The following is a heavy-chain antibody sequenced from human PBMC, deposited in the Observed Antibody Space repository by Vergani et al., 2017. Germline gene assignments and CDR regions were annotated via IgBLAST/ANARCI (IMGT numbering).Heavy chain of an antibody. CDR2: ISGSSNII. CDR3: ARSGGRDGYKGKDY. V-gene: IGHV3-48*02. CDR1: GFTFSSYS. D-gene: IGHD5-24*01. Sequence: EVQLVESGGGLVQPGGSLRLSCAASGFTFSSYSMNWVRQAPGKGLEWVSYISGSSNIIYYADSVKGRFTISRDNAKNSLYLQMNSLRDDDTAVYYCARSGGRDGYKGKDYWGQGTLVTVSS. J-gene: IGHJ4*02.